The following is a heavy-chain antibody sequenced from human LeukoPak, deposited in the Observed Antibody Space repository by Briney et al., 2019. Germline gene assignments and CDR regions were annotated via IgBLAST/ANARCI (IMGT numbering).Heavy chain of an antibody. V-gene: IGHV3-30*04. D-gene: IGHD6-6*01. CDR1: GFTFSNYA. Sequence: GGSLRLSCAASGFTFSNYAMSWVRQAPGKGPEWVAFISHDDGSSKYYADSVKGRFTISRDNSKNTLYLQMGSLRGEDTAVYYCARDRPWFDPWGQGTLVTVSS. CDR2: ISHDDGSSK. CDR3: ARDRPWFDP. J-gene: IGHJ5*02.